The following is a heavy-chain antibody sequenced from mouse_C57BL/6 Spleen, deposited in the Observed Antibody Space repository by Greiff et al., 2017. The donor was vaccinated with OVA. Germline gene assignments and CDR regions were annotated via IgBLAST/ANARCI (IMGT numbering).Heavy chain of an antibody. CDR3: ARDLYYGNPYAMDY. J-gene: IGHJ4*01. CDR2: ISSGISTI. Sequence: EVQLVESGGGLVKPGGSLKLSCAASGFTFSDYGMHWVRQAPEKGLEWVAYISSGISTIYYADTVKGRFTISRANAKNTLFLQMTSLRSEDTAMYYCARDLYYGNPYAMDYWGQGTSVTVSS. D-gene: IGHD2-1*01. CDR1: GFTFSDYG. V-gene: IGHV5-17*01.